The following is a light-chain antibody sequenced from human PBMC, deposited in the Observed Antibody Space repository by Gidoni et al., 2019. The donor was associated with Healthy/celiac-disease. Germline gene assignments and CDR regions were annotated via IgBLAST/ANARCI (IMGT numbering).Light chain of an antibody. CDR2: DAS. CDR1: QRVSSS. V-gene: IGKV3-11*01. Sequence: ELVLTQSPATLSLSPGERATLSRRARQRVSSSLAWYQQTPGQAPRLLIYDASNRATGIPARFSGSGSGTDFTLTISSLEPEDFAVYYCQQRSNWPLTFGGGTKLEIK. J-gene: IGKJ4*01. CDR3: QQRSNWPLT.